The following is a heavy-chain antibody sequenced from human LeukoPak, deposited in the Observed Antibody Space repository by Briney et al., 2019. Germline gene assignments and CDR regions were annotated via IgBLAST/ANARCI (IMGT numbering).Heavy chain of an antibody. J-gene: IGHJ4*02. D-gene: IGHD2-2*01. Sequence: PGGSLRLSCAASGFTFSSYGMHWVRQAPGNGLEWVAFIRYDGSNKYYSDSVKGRFTISRDNSKNTLYLQMNSLRDEDTAVYYCAKDIVVVPAAPGYWGQGTLVTVSS. CDR3: AKDIVVVPAAPGY. CDR1: GFTFSSYG. V-gene: IGHV3-30*02. CDR2: IRYDGSNK.